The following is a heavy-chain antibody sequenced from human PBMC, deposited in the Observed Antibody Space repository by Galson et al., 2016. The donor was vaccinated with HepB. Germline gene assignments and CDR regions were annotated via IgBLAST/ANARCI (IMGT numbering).Heavy chain of an antibody. J-gene: IGHJ4*02. CDR2: IWYDGSDQ. Sequence: SLRLSCAASGFIFSSYGMVWVRQAPDKGLEWVAFIWYDGSDQYYADSVKGRFTISRDNSKNAVDLLIDSLRAEDTAVYYCARDHSGILTGYFDYWGQGTLVTVST. D-gene: IGHD3-9*01. V-gene: IGHV3-33*01. CDR1: GFIFSSYG. CDR3: ARDHSGILTGYFDY.